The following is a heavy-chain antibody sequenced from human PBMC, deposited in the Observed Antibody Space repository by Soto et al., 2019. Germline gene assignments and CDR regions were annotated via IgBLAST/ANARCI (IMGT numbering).Heavy chain of an antibody. CDR1: GDNFGDNFTTYW. CDR3: SAGISCTRYLCPFYNYGLDV. J-gene: IGHJ6*02. V-gene: IGHV5-10-1*01. Sequence: LGESLKISCQASGDNFGDNFTTYWVTWVRQVPGKGLEWMGRIAPGDSHTNYSPSFEGHVTISADKSIRTAYMRWNSLRTSDTAIYYCSAGISCTRYLCPFYNYGLDVWGQGTTVTVSS. D-gene: IGHD2-21*01. CDR2: IAPGDSHT.